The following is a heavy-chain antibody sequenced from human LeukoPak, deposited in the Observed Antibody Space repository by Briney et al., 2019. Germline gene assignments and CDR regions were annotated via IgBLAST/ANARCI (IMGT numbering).Heavy chain of an antibody. CDR3: ARDPRGEAVAVDYYYGMDV. CDR2: ISAYKGNT. Sequence: ASVKVSCKASGYTFTSYGISWVRQAPGQGLEWMGWISAYKGNTNYAQKLQGRVTMTTDTSTSTAYMELRSLRSDDTAVYYCARDPRGEAVAVDYYYGMDVWGQGTTVTVSS. D-gene: IGHD6-19*01. V-gene: IGHV1-18*01. CDR1: GYTFTSYG. J-gene: IGHJ6*02.